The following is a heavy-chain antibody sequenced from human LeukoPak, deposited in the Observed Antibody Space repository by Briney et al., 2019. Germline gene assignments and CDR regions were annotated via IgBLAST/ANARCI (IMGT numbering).Heavy chain of an antibody. J-gene: IGHJ5*02. Sequence: ASVKVSCKASGYTFTRNYIHWVRPAPGQGPEWMGIIHPSGGSTSYAQNFRGRVTMTRDTSITTVYMDPTRLTSADTAVYYCARNFDMKGFDPWGQGTLVTVSS. V-gene: IGHV1-46*03. CDR3: ARNFDMKGFDP. D-gene: IGHD3-9*01. CDR2: IHPSGGST. CDR1: GYTFTRNY.